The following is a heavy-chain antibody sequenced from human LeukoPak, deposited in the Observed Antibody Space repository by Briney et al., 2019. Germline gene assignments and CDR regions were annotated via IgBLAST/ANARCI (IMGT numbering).Heavy chain of an antibody. V-gene: IGHV3-21*01. CDR1: GFTFSSYS. Sequence: PGGSLRLSCAASGFTFSSYSMNWVRQAPGKGLEWVSSISSSSSYIYYADSVKGRFTISRDNAKNSLYLQMNSLRAEDTAVYYCARDNAFGSPRPGPAAGYMDVWGKGTTVTVSS. CDR3: ARDNAFGSPRPGPAAGYMDV. J-gene: IGHJ6*03. CDR2: ISSSSSYI. D-gene: IGHD2-2*01.